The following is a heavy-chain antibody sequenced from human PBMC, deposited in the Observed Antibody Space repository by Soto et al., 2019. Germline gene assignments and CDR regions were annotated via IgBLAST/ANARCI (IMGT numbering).Heavy chain of an antibody. V-gene: IGHV1-69*12. CDR3: ARGNHRWLQLWYFDL. D-gene: IGHD5-12*01. Sequence: QVQLVQSGAEVKKPGSSVKVSCKASGGTFSNYPISWVRQAPGQVLEWMGGIIPIFGTVNYAQKFQGRVTITADESTSTAYIELSRLRSEDTAVYYCARGNHRWLQLWYFDLWGRGTLVTVSS. CDR2: IIPIFGTV. CDR1: GGTFSNYP. J-gene: IGHJ2*01.